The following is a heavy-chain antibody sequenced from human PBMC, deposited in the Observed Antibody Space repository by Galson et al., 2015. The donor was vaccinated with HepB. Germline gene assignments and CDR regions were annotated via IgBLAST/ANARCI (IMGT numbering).Heavy chain of an antibody. D-gene: IGHD5-12*01. V-gene: IGHV1-69*04. J-gene: IGHJ4*02. Sequence: SVKVSCKASGGTFSSYTISWVRQAPGQGLEWMGRIIPILGIANYAQKFQGRVAITADKSTSTAYMELSSLRSEDTAVYYCARDPYGGYSGYDFPYYFDYWGQGTLVTVSS. CDR2: IIPILGIA. CDR3: ARDPYGGYSGYDFPYYFDY. CDR1: GGTFSSYT.